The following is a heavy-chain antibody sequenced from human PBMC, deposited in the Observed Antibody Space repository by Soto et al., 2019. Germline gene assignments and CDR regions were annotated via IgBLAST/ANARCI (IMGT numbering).Heavy chain of an antibody. J-gene: IGHJ6*02. Sequence: QVQLVESGGGVVQPGGSLRLSCTASGFTFTTFGIHWVRQAPGKGLEWVALISYDGHNKHYSDSVKGRITISRYNYKNTLSLEMNSLRAKDTAVYYCAKDLQAYGDYNYYYYGMDVWCQGTTVSVSS. D-gene: IGHD4-17*01. V-gene: IGHV3-30*18. CDR1: GFTFTTFG. CDR3: AKDLQAYGDYNYYYYGMDV. CDR2: ISYDGHNK.